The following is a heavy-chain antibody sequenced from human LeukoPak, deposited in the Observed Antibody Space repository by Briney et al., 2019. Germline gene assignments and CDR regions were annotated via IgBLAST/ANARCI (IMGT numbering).Heavy chain of an antibody. CDR2: INPSSGDT. CDR3: ARDGNEAVAGTGAVTY. Sequence: ASVKVSCKTSRYPFTGYYMHWVRQAPGQGLEWMGWINPSSGDTNYAQNFQGRVTMTRDTSISTAYMELSRLTPDDTAVYYCARDGNEAVAGTGAVTYWGQGTLVTVSS. V-gene: IGHV1-2*02. CDR1: RYPFTGYY. D-gene: IGHD6-19*01. J-gene: IGHJ4*02.